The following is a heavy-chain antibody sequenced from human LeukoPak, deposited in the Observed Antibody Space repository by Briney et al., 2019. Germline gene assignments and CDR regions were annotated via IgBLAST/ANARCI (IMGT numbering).Heavy chain of an antibody. Sequence: GGSLRLSCAASGLTVSRNYMSWVRQAPGKGLEWVSVVYSGGSTYYADSVKGRFTISRDNSKNTLYLQMNSLRAEDTAVYYCARSRGYCSGGSCYPFDYWGQGTLVTVSS. D-gene: IGHD2-15*01. J-gene: IGHJ4*02. CDR3: ARSRGYCSGGSCYPFDY. V-gene: IGHV3-66*01. CDR2: VYSGGST. CDR1: GLTVSRNY.